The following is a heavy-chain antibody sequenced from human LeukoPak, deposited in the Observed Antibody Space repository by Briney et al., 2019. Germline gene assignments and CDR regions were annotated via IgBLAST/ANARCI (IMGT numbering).Heavy chain of an antibody. J-gene: IGHJ5*02. D-gene: IGHD2-2*02. CDR3: ARDQDCSSTSCYIGWFDP. Sequence: GGSLRLSCAASGFTFSSYWMSWVRQAPGKGLEWVANIKQDGSEKYYVDSVKGRFTISRDNAKNSLHLQMNSLRAEDTAVYYCARDQDCSSTSCYIGWFDPWGQGTLVTVSS. CDR1: GFTFSSYW. V-gene: IGHV3-7*01. CDR2: IKQDGSEK.